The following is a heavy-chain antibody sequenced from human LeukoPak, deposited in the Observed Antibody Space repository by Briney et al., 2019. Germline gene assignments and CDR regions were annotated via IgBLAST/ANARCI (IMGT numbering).Heavy chain of an antibody. CDR1: GYTFTSYY. CDR2: INPSGGST. J-gene: IGHJ4*02. CDR3: ARDNYYDSSGYYYDIDY. V-gene: IGHV1-46*01. Sequence: ASVKVSCKASGYTFTSYYMHWVRQAPGQGLEWMGIINPSGGSTSYPQKFQGRVTMTRDTSTSTVYMELSSLRSEDTAAYYCARDNYYDSSGYYYDIDYWGQGTLVTVSS. D-gene: IGHD3-22*01.